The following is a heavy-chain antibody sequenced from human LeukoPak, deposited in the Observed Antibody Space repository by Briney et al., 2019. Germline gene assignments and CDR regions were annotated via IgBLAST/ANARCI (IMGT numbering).Heavy chain of an antibody. D-gene: IGHD2-2*01. CDR1: GFTFSIYY. CDR3: ARSSVVVPAGFDP. V-gene: IGHV3-53*01. Sequence: GGSLRLSCAASGFTFSIYYMSWVRQAPGKGLEWVSVIYSGGSTYYADSVKGRFTISRDNSKNTLYLQMNSLRAEDTAVYYCARSSVVVPAGFDPWGQGTLVTVSS. CDR2: IYSGGST. J-gene: IGHJ5*02.